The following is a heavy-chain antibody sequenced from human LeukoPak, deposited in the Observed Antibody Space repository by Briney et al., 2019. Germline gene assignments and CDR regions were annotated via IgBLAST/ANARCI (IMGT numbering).Heavy chain of an antibody. CDR1: GYTFTGYY. Sequence: SVKVSCKASGYTFTGYYMHWVRQAPGQGLEWMGRIIPILGIANYAQKFQGRVTITADKSTSTAYMELSSLRSEDTAVYYCARDMVRYGFDYWGQGTLVTVSS. CDR2: IIPILGIA. J-gene: IGHJ4*02. V-gene: IGHV1-69*04. D-gene: IGHD5-18*01. CDR3: ARDMVRYGFDY.